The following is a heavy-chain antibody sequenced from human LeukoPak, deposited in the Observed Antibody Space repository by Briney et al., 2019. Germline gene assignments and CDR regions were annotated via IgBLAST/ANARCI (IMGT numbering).Heavy chain of an antibody. D-gene: IGHD2-15*01. CDR2: MNPNSGNT. V-gene: IGHV1-8*02. J-gene: IGHJ6*02. CDR1: GYTFTSYG. CDR3: ARGRKRLLIFRSHLRSYGMDV. Sequence: ASVKVSCKASGYTFTSYGISWVRQAPGQGLEWMGWMNPNSGNTGYAQKFQGRVTMTRNTSISTAYMELSSLRSEDTAVYYCARGRKRLLIFRSHLRSYGMDVWGQGTTVTVSS.